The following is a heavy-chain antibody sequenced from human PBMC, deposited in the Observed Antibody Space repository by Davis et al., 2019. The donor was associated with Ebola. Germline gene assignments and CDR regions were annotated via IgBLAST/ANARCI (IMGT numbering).Heavy chain of an antibody. Sequence: PSETLSLTCTVSGGSISSSSYYWGWIRQPPGKGLEWIGSIYYSGSTYYNPSLKSRVTISVDTSKNQFSLKLSSVTAADTAVYYCARLKREWLRLKPRNTLVYFDYWGQGTLVTVSS. CDR1: GGSISSSSYY. V-gene: IGHV4-39*01. CDR3: ARLKREWLRLKPRNTLVYFDY. D-gene: IGHD5-12*01. CDR2: IYYSGST. J-gene: IGHJ4*02.